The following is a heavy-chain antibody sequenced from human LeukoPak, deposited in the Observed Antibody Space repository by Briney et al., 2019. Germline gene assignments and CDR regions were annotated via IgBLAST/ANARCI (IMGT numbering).Heavy chain of an antibody. CDR2: IKQGGSEK. D-gene: IGHD5-18*01. CDR3: ARDRGYNAFDI. J-gene: IGHJ3*02. V-gene: IGHV3-7*01. Sequence: PGGSLRLSCAASGFTFSSYWMSWVRQAPGKGLEWVANIKQGGSEKNYVDSVKGRFTISRGNAKNSMYLQMNSLRADDTAEYYCARDRGYNAFDIWGQGTMVTVSS. CDR1: GFTFSSYW.